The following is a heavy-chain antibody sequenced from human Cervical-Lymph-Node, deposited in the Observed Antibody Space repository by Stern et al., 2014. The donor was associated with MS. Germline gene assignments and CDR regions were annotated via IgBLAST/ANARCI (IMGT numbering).Heavy chain of an antibody. J-gene: IGHJ4*02. CDR2: IVVGSGDT. CDR1: GFTFTSSA. D-gene: IGHD3-16*02. V-gene: IGHV1-58*01. CDR3: AADLNMITLGGVIANDH. Sequence: MQLVQSGPEGKKPGTSVKVSCKPSGFTFTSSAVQWVRQARGQRLEWIGWIVVGSGDTHYSQKFQERVTITRDMSTSTAYMELSSLRSEDTAVYYCAADLNMITLGGVIANDHWGQGTLVTVSS.